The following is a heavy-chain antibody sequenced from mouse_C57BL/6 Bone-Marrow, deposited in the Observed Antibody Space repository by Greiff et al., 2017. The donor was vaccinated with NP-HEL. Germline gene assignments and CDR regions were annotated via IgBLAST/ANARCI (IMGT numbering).Heavy chain of an antibody. CDR1: GYTFTNYW. CDR3: ARERLRNAMGY. V-gene: IGHV1-63*01. D-gene: IGHD2-4*01. Sequence: VKLQQPGAELVRPGTSVKISCKASGYTFTNYWIGWVKQRPGRGLEWIGDIYPGGGYTNYNEKFKGKATLTADKSSSTAYMQISSLTSEDSAIYYCARERLRNAMGYWGQGTSVTVSS. CDR2: IYPGGGYT. J-gene: IGHJ4*01.